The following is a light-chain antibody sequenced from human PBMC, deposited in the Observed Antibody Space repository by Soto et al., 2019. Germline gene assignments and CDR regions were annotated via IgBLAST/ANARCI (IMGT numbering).Light chain of an antibody. CDR1: QSVLYSSNNKNY. CDR3: QQSYSTPYT. CDR2: WAS. V-gene: IGKV4-1*01. J-gene: IGKJ2*01. Sequence: DIVMTQSPDSLAVSLGERATINCKSSQSVLYSSNNKNYLAWYQQKPGQPPKLLIYWASTRESGVPDRFSGSGSGTQCTLTISSLQAEDVALYYCQQSYSTPYTFGQGTKLEIK.